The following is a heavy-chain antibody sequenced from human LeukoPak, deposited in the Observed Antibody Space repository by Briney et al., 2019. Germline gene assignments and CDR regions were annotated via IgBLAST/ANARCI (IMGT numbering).Heavy chain of an antibody. CDR3: ARDYYDSSGYYYDY. CDR2: IYTSGST. V-gene: IGHV4-4*07. J-gene: IGHJ4*02. D-gene: IGHD3-22*01. Sequence: SETLSLTCTVSGGSISSYYWSWIRQPAGKGLEWIGRIYTSGSTNYNPSLKSRVTMSVDTSKNQFSLKLSSVAAADTAVYYCARDYYDSSGYYYDYWGQGTLVTVSS. CDR1: GGSISSYY.